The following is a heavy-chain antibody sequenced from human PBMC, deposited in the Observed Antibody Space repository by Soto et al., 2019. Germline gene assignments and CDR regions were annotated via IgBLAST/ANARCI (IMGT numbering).Heavy chain of an antibody. CDR1: A. CDR3: SRPERSNPVYYSLF. V-gene: IGHV3-49*03. D-gene: IGHD2-8*01. CDR2: IRSQSYQETT. Sequence: ALIWFRQTQGKGLELVGLIRSQSYQETTEYAAAVKGRFTISRDTSNGIAYLQMNSLNIEDSAFYLCSRPERSNPVYYSLFWG. J-gene: IGHJ2*01.